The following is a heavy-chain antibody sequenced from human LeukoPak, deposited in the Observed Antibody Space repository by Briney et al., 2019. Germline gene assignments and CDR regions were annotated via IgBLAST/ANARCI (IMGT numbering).Heavy chain of an antibody. J-gene: IGHJ6*03. D-gene: IGHD3-10*01. Sequence: PGGSLRLSCAASGFTFSSYGMQWVRQAPGKGLEWVAVIWYGGSNKYYADSVKGRFTISRDNPKNTLYLQMNSLRAEDTAVYYCAKATMVRGVSYMDVWGKGTTVTVSS. CDR1: GFTFSSYG. V-gene: IGHV3-30*02. CDR2: IWYGGSNK. CDR3: AKATMVRGVSYMDV.